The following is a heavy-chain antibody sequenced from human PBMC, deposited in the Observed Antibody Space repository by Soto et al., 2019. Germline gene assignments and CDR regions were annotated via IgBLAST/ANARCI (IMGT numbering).Heavy chain of an antibody. CDR2: ISSSSTI. D-gene: IGHD3-22*01. J-gene: IGHJ4*02. CDR1: GFTFNTFT. CDR3: ARDDSSGYYLEALDY. Sequence: GGSLRLSCAASGFTFNTFTMNWVRQAPGKGLEWVSYISSSSTIYYAHSVKGRFTISRDNAKNSLYLQMNSLRDEDTAVYYCARDDSSGYYLEALDYWGQGTLVTVSS. V-gene: IGHV3-48*02.